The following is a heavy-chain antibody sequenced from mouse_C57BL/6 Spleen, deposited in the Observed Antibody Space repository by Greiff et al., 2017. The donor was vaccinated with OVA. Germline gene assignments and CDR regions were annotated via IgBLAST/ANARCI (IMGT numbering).Heavy chain of an antibody. CDR3: ARARLVYGSSYLYYFDY. D-gene: IGHD1-1*01. Sequence: QVQLQQPGAELVKPGASVKLSCKASGYTFTSYWMQWVKQRPGQGLEWIGEIDPSDSSSNYNQKFKGKATLTVSTSSSTAYKQLSSLTSEDSAVYYCARARLVYGSSYLYYFDYWGKGTTLTVSS. V-gene: IGHV1-50*01. CDR2: IDPSDSSS. CDR1: GYTFTSYW. J-gene: IGHJ2*01.